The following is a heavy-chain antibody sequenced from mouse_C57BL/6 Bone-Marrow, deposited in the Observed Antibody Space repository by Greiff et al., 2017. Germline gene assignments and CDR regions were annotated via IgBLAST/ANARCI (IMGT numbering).Heavy chain of an antibody. CDR3: ARGSGPEAMDY. CDR1: GYTFTDYY. D-gene: IGHD3-2*02. CDR2: INPNNGGT. V-gene: IGHV1-26*01. J-gene: IGHJ4*01. Sequence: VQLQQSGPELVKPGASVKISYKAYGYTFTDYYMNWVKQSHGKSLEWIGDINPNNGGTSYNQKFKGKATLTVDKSSSTAYMELRSLTSEDSAVYYCARGSGPEAMDYWGQGTSVTVSS.